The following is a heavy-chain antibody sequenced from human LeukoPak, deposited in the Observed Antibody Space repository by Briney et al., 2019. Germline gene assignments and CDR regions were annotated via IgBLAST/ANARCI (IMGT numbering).Heavy chain of an antibody. Sequence: SEALSLTCTVSGGSISSYYWSWIRQPPGKGLEWIGYIYYSGSTNYNPSLKSRVTISVDTSKNQFSLKLSSVTAADTAVYYCARAGYGDSDFDYWGQGTLVTVSS. J-gene: IGHJ4*02. CDR3: ARAGYGDSDFDY. CDR1: GGSISSYY. V-gene: IGHV4-59*08. D-gene: IGHD4-17*01. CDR2: IYYSGST.